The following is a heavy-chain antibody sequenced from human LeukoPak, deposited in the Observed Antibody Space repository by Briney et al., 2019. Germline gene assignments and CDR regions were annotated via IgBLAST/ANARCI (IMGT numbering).Heavy chain of an antibody. D-gene: IGHD6-13*01. CDR3: AKVIIASSGGYYFHY. CDR1: GFTFSDYY. CDR2: ISTSGGST. Sequence: GGSLRLSCAASGFTFSDYYMSWIRQAPGKGLEWVSGISTSGGSTYYADSVKGRFTISRDNSKNTLCLQMNSLRAEDTAIYYCAKVIIASSGGYYFHYWGQGTLVTVSS. V-gene: IGHV3-23*01. J-gene: IGHJ4*02.